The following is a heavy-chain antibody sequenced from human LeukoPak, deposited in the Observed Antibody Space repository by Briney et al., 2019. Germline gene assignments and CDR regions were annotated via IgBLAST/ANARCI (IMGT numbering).Heavy chain of an antibody. Sequence: SETLSLTCAVYGGSFSGYYWSWIRQPPGKGLEWIGEINHSGSANYNPSLMSRVTISLDTSKNHFSLNLSSVTAADTAVYYCARGQGTVTTHWGQGTLVTVSS. CDR1: GGSFSGYY. J-gene: IGHJ4*02. D-gene: IGHD4-11*01. CDR2: INHSGSA. V-gene: IGHV4-34*01. CDR3: ARGQGTVTTH.